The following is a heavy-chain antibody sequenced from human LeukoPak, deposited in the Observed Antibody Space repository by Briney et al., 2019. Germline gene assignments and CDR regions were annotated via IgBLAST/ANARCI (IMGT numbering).Heavy chain of an antibody. CDR1: GFTFSRNY. D-gene: IGHD1-26*01. CDR2: VYSGGST. Sequence: PGGSLRLSCAASGFTFSRNYMSWVRQAPGKGLEWVSSVYSGGSTHYADSVKRRFKISRDNPKNWMYLHMNRLRDEDTAVYYCATADSGSYYSGFESWGQGTLVTVSS. V-gene: IGHV3-66*01. J-gene: IGHJ4*02. CDR3: ATADSGSYYSGFES.